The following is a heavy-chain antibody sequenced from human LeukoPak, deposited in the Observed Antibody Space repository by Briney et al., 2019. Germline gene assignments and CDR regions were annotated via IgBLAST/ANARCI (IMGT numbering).Heavy chain of an antibody. D-gene: IGHD2-2*01. J-gene: IGHJ6*02. CDR2: MNPNSGNT. V-gene: IGHV1-8*01. CDR1: GYTFTSYD. CDR3: ARGYCSSTSCYVFWYYYYGMDV. Sequence: ASVKVSCKASGYTFTSYDINWVRQATGQGLEWMGWMNPNSGNTGYAQKFQGRVTMTRNTSMSTAYMELSSLRSEDTAVYYCARGYCSSTSCYVFWYYYYGMDVWGQGTTVTVSS.